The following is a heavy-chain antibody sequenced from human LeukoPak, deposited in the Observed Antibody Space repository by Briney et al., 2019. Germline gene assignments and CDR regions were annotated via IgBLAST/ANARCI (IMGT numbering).Heavy chain of an antibody. CDR1: GGSISSYY. CDR3: AGDHDAFDI. J-gene: IGHJ3*02. V-gene: IGHV4-59*12. CDR2: IYYSGST. Sequence: KASETLSLTCTVSGGSISSYYWSWIRQPPGKGLEWIGYIYYSGSTNYNPSLKSRVTMSVDTSKNQFSLKLSSVTAADTAVYYCAGDHDAFDIWGQGTMVTVSS.